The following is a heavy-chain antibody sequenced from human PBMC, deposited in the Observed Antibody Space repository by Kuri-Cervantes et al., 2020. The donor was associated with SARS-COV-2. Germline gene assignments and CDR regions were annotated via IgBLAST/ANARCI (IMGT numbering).Heavy chain of an antibody. D-gene: IGHD3-10*01. CDR1: GGSFSGYY. CDR2: INHSGST. V-gene: IGHV4-34*01. Sequence: ESLKISCAVYGGSFSGYYWSWIRQPPGKGLEWIGEINHSGSTNYNPSLKSRVTISVDTSKNQFSLKLSSVTAADTAVYYCARTGWFGENYYGMDVWGQGTTVTVSS. CDR3: ARTGWFGENYYGMDV. J-gene: IGHJ6*02.